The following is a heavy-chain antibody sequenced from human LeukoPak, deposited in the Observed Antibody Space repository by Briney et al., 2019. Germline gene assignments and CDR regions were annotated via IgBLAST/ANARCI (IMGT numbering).Heavy chain of an antibody. Sequence: PGGSLRLPCAASGFTFSTYAMHWVRQAPGKGLEYVSVISSTGGSTYYADSVKGRFTVSRDNSKNTLYLQMSSLRAEDTAVYYCVKECLVIINYYFDYWGQGTLVTVSS. J-gene: IGHJ4*02. D-gene: IGHD3-22*01. CDR1: GFTFSTYA. CDR2: ISSTGGST. V-gene: IGHV3-64D*06. CDR3: VKECLVIINYYFDY.